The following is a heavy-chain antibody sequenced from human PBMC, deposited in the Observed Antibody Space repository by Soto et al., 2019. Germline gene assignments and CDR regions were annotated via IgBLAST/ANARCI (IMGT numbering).Heavy chain of an antibody. Sequence: ASVKVSCKTSGYSFTMFGVSWVRQAPGQGLEWMGWISPYTGNTEYAQNFQGRVTMTRDTSTSTAYLDLRSLRSDDTAVYYCARPSYYDTPTAFEYWGQGALDIVSS. J-gene: IGHJ4*02. CDR2: ISPYTGNT. CDR3: ARPSYYDTPTAFEY. V-gene: IGHV1-18*01. CDR1: GYSFTMFG. D-gene: IGHD3-9*01.